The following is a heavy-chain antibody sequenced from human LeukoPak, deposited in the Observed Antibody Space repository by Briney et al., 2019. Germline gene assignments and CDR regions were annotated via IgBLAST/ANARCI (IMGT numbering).Heavy chain of an antibody. CDR3: ARGYFDGDY. CDR2: ILYDGSNT. Sequence: PGGSLRLSCAASGFTFSSHGMHWVRQAPGKGLEWVTFILYDGSNTYCADSVKGRFTISRDNSKNTLYLQMNSLRADDTAVYYCARGYFDGDYWGQGTLVTVSS. J-gene: IGHJ4*02. V-gene: IGHV3-30*02. CDR1: GFTFSSHG. D-gene: IGHD3-9*01.